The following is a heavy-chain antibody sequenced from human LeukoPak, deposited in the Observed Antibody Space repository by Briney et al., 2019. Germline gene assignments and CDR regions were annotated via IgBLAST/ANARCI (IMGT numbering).Heavy chain of an antibody. V-gene: IGHV4-59*01. CDR2: IYYSGGT. CDR1: GASFRSYY. J-gene: IGHJ4*02. Sequence: SETLSLTCTVSGASFRSYYWSWIRQPPGKGLEYIGCIYYSGGTNYNPSLKSRLTISVDTSKNQFSLKLSSVTAADTAVYYCARVEGHGDPTAATFDYWGQGTLVTVSS. D-gene: IGHD4-17*01. CDR3: ARVEGHGDPTAATFDY.